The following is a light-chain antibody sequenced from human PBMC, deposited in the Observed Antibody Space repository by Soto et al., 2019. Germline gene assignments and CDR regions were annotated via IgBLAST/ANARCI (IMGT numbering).Light chain of an antibody. Sequence: EIVLTQSPGTLSLSPGERATLSCRASQSVSSSYLAWYQQKPGQAPGLLIYGASSRATGIPDRFSGSGSGTDFTLTISRLEPEDFAVYYCQQYRSSPPITFGQGTRLEIK. V-gene: IGKV3-20*01. J-gene: IGKJ5*01. CDR1: QSVSSSY. CDR2: GAS. CDR3: QQYRSSPPIT.